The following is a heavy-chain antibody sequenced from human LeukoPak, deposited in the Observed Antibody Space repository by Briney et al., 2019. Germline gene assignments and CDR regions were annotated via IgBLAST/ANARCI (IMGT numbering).Heavy chain of an antibody. CDR3: TRYNVGFES. Sequence: GGSLRLSCAASGFTFSSYGMSWVRQAPGKGLEWVSAISGSGGSTYYADSVKGRFTISRDNSKNTLYLQMNSLKTEDTAVYYCTRYNVGFESWGQGTLVTVSS. V-gene: IGHV3-23*01. D-gene: IGHD1-1*01. CDR2: ISGSGGST. CDR1: GFTFSSYG. J-gene: IGHJ4*02.